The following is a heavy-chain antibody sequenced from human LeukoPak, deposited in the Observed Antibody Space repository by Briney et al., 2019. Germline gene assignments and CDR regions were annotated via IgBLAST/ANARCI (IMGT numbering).Heavy chain of an antibody. V-gene: IGHV3-23*01. D-gene: IGHD3-22*01. CDR3: AKGSGTRNYYDSSGHRGDY. CDR2: ISGSGGST. J-gene: IGHJ4*02. CDR1: GFAFSSYA. Sequence: GGSLRLSCAASGFAFSSYAMSWVRQAPGKGLEWVSAISGSGGSTYYADSVKGRFTISRDNSKNTLYLQMNSLRAEDTAVYYCAKGSGTRNYYDSSGHRGDYWGQGTLVTVSS.